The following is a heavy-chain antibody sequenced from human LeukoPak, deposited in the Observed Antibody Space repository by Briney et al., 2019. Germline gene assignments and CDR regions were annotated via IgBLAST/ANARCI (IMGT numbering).Heavy chain of an antibody. CDR2: ISAYNGNT. D-gene: IGHD4-11*01. J-gene: IGHJ4*02. CDR1: GYTFTSYD. V-gene: IGHV1-18*01. CDR3: ARGYTVTNPFDY. Sequence: ASVKVSCKASGYTFTSYDINWVRQATGQGLEWMGWISAYNGNTNYAQKLQGRVTMTTDTSTSTAYMELRSLRSDDTAVYYCARGYTVTNPFDYWGQGTLVTVSS.